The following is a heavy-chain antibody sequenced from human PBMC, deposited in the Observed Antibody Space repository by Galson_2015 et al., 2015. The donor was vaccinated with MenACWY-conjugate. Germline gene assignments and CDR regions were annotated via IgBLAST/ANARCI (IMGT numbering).Heavy chain of an antibody. CDR1: GFTVSSNY. V-gene: IGHV3-53*01. CDR3: ARVDGLAPNWFDP. Sequence: SLRLSCAASGFTVSSNYMSWVRQAPGKGLEWVSVIYSGGSTYYADSVKGRFTISRDNSKNTLYLQMNSLRAEDTAVYYCARVDGLAPNWFDPWGQGTLVTVSS. J-gene: IGHJ5*02. D-gene: IGHD3/OR15-3a*01. CDR2: IYSGGST.